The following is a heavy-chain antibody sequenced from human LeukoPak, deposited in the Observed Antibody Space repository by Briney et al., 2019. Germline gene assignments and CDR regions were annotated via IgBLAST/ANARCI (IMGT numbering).Heavy chain of an antibody. D-gene: IGHD3-10*01. CDR3: ARYYYGSGSYYNIAYFDY. CDR2: IYYSGST. CDR1: GGSISSYY. Sequence: SETLSLTCTVSGGSISSYYWRWIPQPPGKRLVWIVYIYYSGSTNSHPFLKSRVTISVDTSRNQFSLKLSSVTAADTVVYYCARYYYGSGSYYNIAYFDYWGQGTLVTVSS. V-gene: IGHV4-59*01. J-gene: IGHJ4*02.